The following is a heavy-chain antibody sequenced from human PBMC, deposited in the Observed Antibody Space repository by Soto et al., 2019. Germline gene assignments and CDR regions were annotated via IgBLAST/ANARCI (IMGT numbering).Heavy chain of an antibody. J-gene: IGHJ4*02. CDR3: ASRPTSGSSSPFDY. Sequence: QVQLQEAGPGLVRPSETLSLTCTVSGASISSYYWSWLRQPPGKGLEWIGYIYYSGSTNYNPSLRSRVTISLDTPKKQFSLKLSSMTAADTAVYYCASRPTSGSSSPFDYWGQGTLVTVSS. D-gene: IGHD6-6*01. CDR1: GASISSYY. V-gene: IGHV4-59*08. CDR2: IYYSGST.